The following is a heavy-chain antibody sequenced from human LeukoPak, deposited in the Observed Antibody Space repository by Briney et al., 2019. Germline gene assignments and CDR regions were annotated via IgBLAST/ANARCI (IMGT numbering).Heavy chain of an antibody. Sequence: SETLSLTCSVSGASIRPYYWSWLRQPPGKGLEWIGFMYYSGTRNYNPSLSSRITISVDTSKNQFSLHLTSETAADTAVYYCARHGPANSFDYWGRGNLVTVSS. CDR3: ARHGPANSFDY. CDR1: GASIRPYY. V-gene: IGHV4-59*08. J-gene: IGHJ4*02. CDR2: MYYSGTR. D-gene: IGHD1/OR15-1a*01.